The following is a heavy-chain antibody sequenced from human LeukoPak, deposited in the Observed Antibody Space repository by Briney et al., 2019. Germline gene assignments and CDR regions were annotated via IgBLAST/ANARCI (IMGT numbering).Heavy chain of an antibody. CDR1: GYTFTGYY. J-gene: IGHJ4*02. D-gene: IGHD3-22*01. CDR2: INPNSGGT. Sequence: ASVKVSCKSSGYTFTGYYMHWVRQAPGQGLEWMGWINPNSGGTNYAQKFQGRVTMTRDTSISTAYMELSRLRSDDTAVYYCARDGFDSSGYLNYWGQGTLVTVSS. CDR3: ARDGFDSSGYLNY. V-gene: IGHV1-2*02.